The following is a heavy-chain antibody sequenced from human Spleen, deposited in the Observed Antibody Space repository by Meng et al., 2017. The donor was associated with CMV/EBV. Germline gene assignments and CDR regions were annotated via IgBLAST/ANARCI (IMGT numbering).Heavy chain of an antibody. Sequence: GESLKISCAASEFTFSSYAMSWVRQAPGKGLEWVSAISGSGGSTYYADSVKGRFTISRDNSENTLYLQMNSLRAEDTAVYYCVRDAYKNFWSGVHWGRGILVTVSS. CDR1: EFTFSSYA. J-gene: IGHJ4*02. D-gene: IGHD3-3*02. CDR2: ISGSGGST. CDR3: VRDAYKNFWSGVH. V-gene: IGHV3-23*01.